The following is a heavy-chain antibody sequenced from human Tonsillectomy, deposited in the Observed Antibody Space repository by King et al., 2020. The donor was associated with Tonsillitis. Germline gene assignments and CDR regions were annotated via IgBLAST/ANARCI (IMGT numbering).Heavy chain of an antibody. J-gene: IGHJ6*02. V-gene: IGHV3-15*01. D-gene: IGHD3-10*01. CDR3: TALVLLWFGETDDGMDV. Sequence: QLVQSGGGLVKPGGSLRLSCAASGFTFSNAWMSWVRQAPGKGLEWVGRIKSKTDGGTTDYAAPVKGSFTISRDDSKNTLYLQMNSLKTEDTGVYYCTALVLLWFGETDDGMDVWGQGTTVTVSS. CDR2: IKSKTDGGTT. CDR1: GFTFSNAW.